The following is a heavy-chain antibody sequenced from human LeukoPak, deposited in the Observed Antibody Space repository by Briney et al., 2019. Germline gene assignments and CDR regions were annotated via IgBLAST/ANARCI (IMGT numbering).Heavy chain of an antibody. CDR2: ISAYNGNT. V-gene: IGHV1-18*01. Sequence: ASVKVSCKASGYTFTSYGISWVRQAPGQGLEWMGWISAYNGNTNYAQKLQGRVTMTTDTSTSTAYMELRSLRSDDTAVYYCARDLYPFSAGWTYYYYGMDVWGQGTTVTVSS. CDR1: GYTFTSYG. D-gene: IGHD6-13*01. CDR3: ARDLYPFSAGWTYYYYGMDV. J-gene: IGHJ6*02.